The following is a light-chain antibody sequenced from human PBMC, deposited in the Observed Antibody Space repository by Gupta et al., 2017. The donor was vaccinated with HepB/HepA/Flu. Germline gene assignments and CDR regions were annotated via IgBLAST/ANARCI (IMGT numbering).Light chain of an antibody. Sequence: QSVLTQPPSVSGAPGQRVTISCTGSSSNIGAGYDGHWYQQLPGTAPKLLLYGNSNRPSGVPDRFSGSKSGTSASLAITGLQAEDEADYYCQSYDSSLSGSYVFGTGTKVTVL. J-gene: IGLJ1*01. V-gene: IGLV1-40*01. CDR3: QSYDSSLSGSYV. CDR2: GNS. CDR1: SSNIGAGYD.